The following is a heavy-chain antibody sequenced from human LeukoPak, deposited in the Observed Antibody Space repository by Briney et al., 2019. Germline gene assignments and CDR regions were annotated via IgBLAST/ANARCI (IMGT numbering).Heavy chain of an antibody. J-gene: IGHJ4*02. CDR3: AREYGGSYFFDY. CDR2: IKQDASEK. Sequence: GGSLRLSCAASGFTFSSYWVSWVRQAPGKGLEWVANIKQDASEKYYVDSVKGRFTISRDNAKNPLYLQMNYLRAEDTAVYYCAREYGGSYFFDYWGQGTLVTVSS. V-gene: IGHV3-7*01. D-gene: IGHD1-26*01. CDR1: GFTFSSYW.